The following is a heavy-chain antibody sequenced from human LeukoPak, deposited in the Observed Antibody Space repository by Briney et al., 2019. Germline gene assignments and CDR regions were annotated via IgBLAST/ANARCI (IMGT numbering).Heavy chain of an antibody. CDR3: GRIPAAGSLKGSFDI. Sequence: ASVKLSCKASGYTFTSYDINWVRQATGQGLEWMGWMNPNGGNTGYAQKFQGRVTMTRNTSISTAYMELSSLKASDSAMYYCGRIPAAGSLKGSFDIWGQGTMVTVSS. CDR2: MNPNGGNT. V-gene: IGHV1-8*01. J-gene: IGHJ3*02. D-gene: IGHD6-13*01. CDR1: GYTFTSYD.